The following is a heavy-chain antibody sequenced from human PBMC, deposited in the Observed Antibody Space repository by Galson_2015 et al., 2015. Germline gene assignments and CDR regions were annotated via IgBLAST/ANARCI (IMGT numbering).Heavy chain of an antibody. J-gene: IGHJ6*02. CDR3: ARDRYYYYFAMDV. Sequence: SVKVSCKASGYTFTNYYMHWVRQAPGQGLEWMGIIYPSCDGTNYSQNFQGRVTMTRDTSTSTVYMELSSLRSEDTAVYYCARDRYYYYFAMDVWGQGTTVTVSS. CDR1: GYTFTNYY. CDR2: IYPSCDGT. V-gene: IGHV1-46*01.